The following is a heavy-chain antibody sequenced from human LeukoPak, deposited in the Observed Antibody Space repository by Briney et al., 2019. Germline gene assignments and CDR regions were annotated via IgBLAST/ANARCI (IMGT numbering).Heavy chain of an antibody. CDR2: IYPGGSDT. CDR1: GYSFTSYW. V-gene: IGHV5-51*01. CDR3: ARQVTATHHFDY. Sequence: GESLKISCKGSGYSFTSYWIAWVRQMPGKGLEWMGIIYPGGSDTRYSPSFQGQVSISADKSISTAYLQWSSLKASDTAMYYCARQVTATHHFDYWGQGTLVTVSS. J-gene: IGHJ4*02.